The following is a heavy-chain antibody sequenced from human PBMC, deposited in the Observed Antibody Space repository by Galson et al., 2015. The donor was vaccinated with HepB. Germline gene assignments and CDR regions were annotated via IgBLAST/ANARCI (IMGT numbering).Heavy chain of an antibody. V-gene: IGHV1-69*04. CDR3: AKVVVAATGVVSGAESDY. D-gene: IGHD2-15*01. Sequence: SVKVSCKASGGTFSSYAISWVRQAPGQGLEWMGRIIPILGIANYAQKFQGRVTITADKSTSTAYMELSSLRSEDTAVYYCAKVVVAATGVVSGAESDYWGQGTLVTVSS. J-gene: IGHJ4*02. CDR1: GGTFSSYA. CDR2: IIPILGIA.